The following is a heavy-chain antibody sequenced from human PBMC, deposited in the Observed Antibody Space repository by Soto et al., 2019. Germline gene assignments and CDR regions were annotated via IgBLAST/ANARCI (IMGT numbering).Heavy chain of an antibody. CDR2: IYYSGST. Sequence: PSETLSLTCTVSGGSVSSGSYYWSWIRQPPGKGLEWIGYIYYSGSTNYNPSLKSRVTISVDTSKNQFSLKLSSVTAADTAVYYCARGVRRRIAVAGTYYYYGMDVWGQGTTGTVSS. J-gene: IGHJ6*02. CDR1: GGSVSSGSYY. CDR3: ARGVRRRIAVAGTYYYYGMDV. V-gene: IGHV4-61*01. D-gene: IGHD6-19*01.